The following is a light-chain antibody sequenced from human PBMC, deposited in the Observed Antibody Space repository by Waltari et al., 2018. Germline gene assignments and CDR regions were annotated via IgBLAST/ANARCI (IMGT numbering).Light chain of an antibody. J-gene: IGKJ4*01. Sequence: EIVMTQSPVTLSVSLGARATLSCRASQSVSSDLAWDRQKPGQAPRLLIYDASTRAAGLAARFSASGSGTEFTLTISSLQSEDFAVYYCQQYKYWPPLTFGGGTKVEIK. CDR2: DAS. V-gene: IGKV3-15*01. CDR1: QSVSSD. CDR3: QQYKYWPPLT.